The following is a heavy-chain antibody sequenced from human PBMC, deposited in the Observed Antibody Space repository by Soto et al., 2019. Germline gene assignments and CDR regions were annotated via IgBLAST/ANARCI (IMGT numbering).Heavy chain of an antibody. CDR2: IYYSGST. D-gene: IGHD6-13*01. V-gene: IGHV4-59*08. CDR1: GGSISSYY. CDR3: ARPIAAAGTEYYFDY. Sequence: PSETLSLTCTVSGGSISSYYWSWIRQPPGKGLEWIGYIYYSGSTNYNPSLKSRVTISVDTSKNQFSLKLSSVTAADTAVYYCARPIAAAGTEYYFDYWGQGTLVTVSS. J-gene: IGHJ4*02.